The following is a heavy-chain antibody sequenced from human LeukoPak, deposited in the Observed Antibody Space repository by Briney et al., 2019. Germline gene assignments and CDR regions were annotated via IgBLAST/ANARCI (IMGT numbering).Heavy chain of an antibody. J-gene: IGHJ4*02. Sequence: NPGGSLRLSCAASGFTFSQAWMSWVRQAPGKGLEWVGRIKRKADGETRDYAAPVKGRFTISRDDSENTLYLQMTSLKTEDSAIYFCAADTPGDNYPFDYWGQGTLVTVSS. CDR2: IKRKADGETR. CDR1: GFTFSQAW. D-gene: IGHD5-24*01. CDR3: AADTPGDNYPFDY. V-gene: IGHV3-15*01.